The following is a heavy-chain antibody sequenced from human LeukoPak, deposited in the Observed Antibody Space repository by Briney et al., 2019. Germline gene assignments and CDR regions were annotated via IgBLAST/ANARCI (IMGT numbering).Heavy chain of an antibody. J-gene: IGHJ4*02. CDR1: GGSISSYY. CDR2: IYYSGST. D-gene: IGHD1-26*01. Sequence: PSETLSLTCTVSGGSISSYYWSWIRQPPGKGLEWIGYIYYSGSTNYNPSLKSRVAISVDTSKNQFSLKLSSVTAADTAVYYCARGGLVTPIDYWGQGTLVTVSS. V-gene: IGHV4-59*01. CDR3: ARGGLVTPIDY.